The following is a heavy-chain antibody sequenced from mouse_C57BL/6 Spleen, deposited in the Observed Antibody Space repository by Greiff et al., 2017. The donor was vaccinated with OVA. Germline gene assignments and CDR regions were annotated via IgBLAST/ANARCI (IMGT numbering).Heavy chain of an antibody. CDR1: GFSLSTSGMG. V-gene: IGHV8-12*01. D-gene: IGHD3-1*01. CDR2: IYWDDDK. Sequence: QVTLKVSGPGILQSSQTLSLTCSFSGFSLSTSGMGVSWIRQPSGKGLEWLAHIYWDDDKRYNPSLKSRLTLSKATSRNHVFLKITSVATADTATYYGAGRTGEGAMDYWGQGTSVTVSS. CDR3: AGRTGEGAMDY. J-gene: IGHJ4*01.